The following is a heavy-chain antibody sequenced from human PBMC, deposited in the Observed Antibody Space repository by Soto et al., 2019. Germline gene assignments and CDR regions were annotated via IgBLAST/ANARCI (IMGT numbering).Heavy chain of an antibody. CDR1: GFTFNNYA. D-gene: IGHD3-10*01. V-gene: IGHV3-23*01. J-gene: IGHJ3*01. Sequence: GGSLRLSCAASGFTFNNYAMSWVRQAPGKGLEWVSTISGSGRSTYFADSVKGRFTISRDTSKNMLYLQMNSLRPEDTAVYYCAKWFGELFDGFDVWGQGTMVTVSS. CDR2: ISGSGRST. CDR3: AKWFGELFDGFDV.